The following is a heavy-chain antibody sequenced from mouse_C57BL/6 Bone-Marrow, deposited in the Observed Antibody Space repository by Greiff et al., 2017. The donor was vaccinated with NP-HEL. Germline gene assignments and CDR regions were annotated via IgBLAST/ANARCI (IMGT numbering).Heavy chain of an antibody. D-gene: IGHD1-1*01. CDR1: GYTFTSYW. Sequence: QVHVKQSGAELVKPGASVKLSCKASGYTFTSYWMHWVKQRPGRGLEWIGRIDPNSGGTKYNEKFKSKATLTVDKPSSTAYMQLSSLTSEDSAVYSCATGYYGGPWFAYWGQGTLVTVSA. J-gene: IGHJ3*01. CDR2: IDPNSGGT. CDR3: ATGYYGGPWFAY. V-gene: IGHV1-72*01.